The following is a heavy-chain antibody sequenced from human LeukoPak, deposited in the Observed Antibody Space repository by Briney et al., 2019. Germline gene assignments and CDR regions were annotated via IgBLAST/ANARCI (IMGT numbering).Heavy chain of an antibody. J-gene: IGHJ3*02. CDR2: IYRSGAN. Sequence: SETLSLTCTVSGGSITAFYWNWIRQPPGKGLEWIGYIYRSGANNYNPSLNSRVTMAVDTSRSQFSLKLTSVTAADTAVYYCAKWDEEKRSFDIWGQGTMVTVSS. D-gene: IGHD1-26*01. CDR1: GGSITAFY. V-gene: IGHV4-59*08. CDR3: AKWDEEKRSFDI.